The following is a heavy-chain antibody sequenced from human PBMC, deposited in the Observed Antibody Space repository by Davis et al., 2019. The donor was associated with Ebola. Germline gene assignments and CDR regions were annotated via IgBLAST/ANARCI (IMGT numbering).Heavy chain of an antibody. CDR2: ISGSGGST. J-gene: IGHJ6*03. Sequence: GGSLRLSCAASGFTSSSYAMSWVRQAPGKGLEWVSAISGSGGSTYYADSVKGRFTISRDNSKNTLYLQMNSLRAEDTAVYYCAKSGWFGYYYYMDVWGKGTTVTVSS. CDR1: GFTSSSYA. V-gene: IGHV3-23*01. CDR3: AKSGWFGYYYYMDV. D-gene: IGHD3-10*01.